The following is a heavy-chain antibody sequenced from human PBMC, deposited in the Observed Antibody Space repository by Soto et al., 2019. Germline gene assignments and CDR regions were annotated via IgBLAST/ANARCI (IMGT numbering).Heavy chain of an antibody. CDR2: VISASGSV. V-gene: IGHV1-69*06. Sequence: QVQVVQSGAEVKKPGSSVKISCKASGRIFSSFPTPGCRQVPGQGLEWMGGVISASGSVTYAPKFQGRVTMTAVNSAGIGYMELTSLTSEDTAIYYCARVGSRDAYNYVLDQWGPGTMVTVSS. J-gene: IGHJ1*01. D-gene: IGHD5-18*01. CDR1: GRIFSSFP. CDR3: ARVGSRDAYNYVLDQ.